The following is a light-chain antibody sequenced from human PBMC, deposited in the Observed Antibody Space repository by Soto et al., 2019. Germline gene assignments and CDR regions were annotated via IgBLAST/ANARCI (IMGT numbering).Light chain of an antibody. CDR2: EAL. CDR3: QQRNNWALT. Sequence: DIVWRESPATLALSPGERATLSFKASRSISTYLAWYQQKPGQAPRLLIYEALNRATGIPARFSGSGSGTDFALTIRSREPEDFAVYYCQQRNNWALTFGGGTKVDI. CDR1: RSISTY. V-gene: IGKV3-11*01. J-gene: IGKJ4*02.